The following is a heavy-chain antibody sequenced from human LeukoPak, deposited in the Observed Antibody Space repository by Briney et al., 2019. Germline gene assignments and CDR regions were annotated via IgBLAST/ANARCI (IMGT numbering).Heavy chain of an antibody. V-gene: IGHV3-21*01. J-gene: IGHJ4*02. CDR2: ISSSSSYI. CDR1: GFTFSSYS. D-gene: IGHD3-3*01. Sequence: GGSLRLSCAASGFTFSSYSMNWVRQAPGKGLEWVSSISSSSSYIYYADSVKGRFTISRDNAKNSLYLQMNSLRAEDTAVYYCARPTSFGVVITYDYWGQGTLVTVSS. CDR3: ARPTSFGVVITYDY.